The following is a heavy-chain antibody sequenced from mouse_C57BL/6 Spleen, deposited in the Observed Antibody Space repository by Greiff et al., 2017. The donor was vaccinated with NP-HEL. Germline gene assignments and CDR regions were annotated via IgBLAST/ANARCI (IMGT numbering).Heavy chain of an antibody. J-gene: IGHJ3*01. CDR2: INPSNGGT. D-gene: IGHD2-4*01. CDR3: ARSYYDYDEVFAY. V-gene: IGHV1-53*01. Sequence: QVQLKQSGTELVKPGASVKLSCKASGYTFTSYWMHWVKQRPGQGLEWIGNINPSNGGTNYNEKFKSKATLTVDKSSSTAYMQLSSLTSEDSAVYHCARSYYDYDEVFAYWGQGTLVTVSA. CDR1: GYTFTSYW.